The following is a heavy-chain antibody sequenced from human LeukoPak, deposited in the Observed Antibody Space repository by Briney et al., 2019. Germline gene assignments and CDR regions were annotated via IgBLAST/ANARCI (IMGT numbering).Heavy chain of an antibody. D-gene: IGHD6-13*01. CDR2: ISGSGGST. Sequence: GGSLRLSCAASGFTFSSYAMSWVRPAPGKGLEWVSAISGSGGSTYYADSVKGRFTISRDNSKNTLYLQMNSLRAEDTAVYYCAKVGWQQLVREDDYWGQGTLVTVSS. CDR1: GFTFSSYA. CDR3: AKVGWQQLVREDDY. J-gene: IGHJ4*02. V-gene: IGHV3-23*01.